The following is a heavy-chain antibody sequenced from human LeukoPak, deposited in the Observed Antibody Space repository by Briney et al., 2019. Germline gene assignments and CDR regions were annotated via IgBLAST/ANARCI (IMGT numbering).Heavy chain of an antibody. D-gene: IGHD6-13*01. V-gene: IGHV4-34*01. CDR3: ARPGPYSSSWYKSRRSSFDY. Sequence: SETLSLTCAIYGGSFSGYYWSWIRQPPGKGLEWIGEINHSGSTNYNPSLKSRVTISVDTSKNQFSLKLSSVTAADTAVYYCARPGPYSSSWYKSRRSSFDYWGQGTLVTVSS. CDR1: GGSFSGYY. J-gene: IGHJ4*02. CDR2: INHSGST.